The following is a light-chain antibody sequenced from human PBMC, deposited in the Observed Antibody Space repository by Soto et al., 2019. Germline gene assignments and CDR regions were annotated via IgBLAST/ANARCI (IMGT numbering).Light chain of an antibody. CDR2: GAS. Sequence: EIVLTQSPGTLSLSPGERATLSCRASQSVSNNLAWYQQKPGQAPRLLIYGASTRATAIPARFSGSGSGTEFTLTISSLQSEDFAVYFCQQYDNWPYTFGQGTKLEIK. V-gene: IGKV3-15*01. J-gene: IGKJ2*01. CDR3: QQYDNWPYT. CDR1: QSVSNN.